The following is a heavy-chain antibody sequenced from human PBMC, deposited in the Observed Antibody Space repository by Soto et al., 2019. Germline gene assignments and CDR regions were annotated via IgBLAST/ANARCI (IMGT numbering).Heavy chain of an antibody. CDR1: GYTFTGYY. D-gene: IGHD5-18*01. CDR2: INPNSGGT. CDR3: ARAIVVDTASGYFDY. V-gene: IGHV1-2*04. Sequence: QVQLVQSGAEVKKPGASVKVSCKASGYTFTGYYMHWVRQAPGQGLEWMGWINPNSGGTNYAQKFQGWVTMTRDTSVRTAYMALSRLRSDDTAVYYCARAIVVDTASGYFDYWGQGTLVTVSS. J-gene: IGHJ4*02.